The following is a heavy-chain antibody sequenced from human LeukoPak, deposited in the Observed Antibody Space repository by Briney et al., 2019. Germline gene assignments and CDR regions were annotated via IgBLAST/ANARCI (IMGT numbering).Heavy chain of an antibody. CDR2: IYHSGST. Sequence: PSETLSLTCAVSGYSISSGYYWGWIRPPPGKGLEWIGSIYHSGSTHYNPSLKSRVTISVDTSKNQFSLKVISVTAADTAVYYCARDWQGGEGASWGQGTLVTVSS. D-gene: IGHD1-26*01. CDR1: GYSISSGYY. CDR3: ARDWQGGEGAS. J-gene: IGHJ4*02. V-gene: IGHV4-38-2*02.